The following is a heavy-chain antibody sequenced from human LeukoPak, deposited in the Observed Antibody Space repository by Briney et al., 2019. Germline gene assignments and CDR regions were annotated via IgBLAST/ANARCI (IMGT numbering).Heavy chain of an antibody. D-gene: IGHD4-17*01. J-gene: IGHJ6*02. CDR2: ISSSSSYT. V-gene: IGHV3-11*06. CDR3: ARSPYGDYGLYYFYYGMDV. Sequence: PGGSVRRSCAASRFTFSDYYMSWMPQAPGKGLEGVSYISSSSSYTKYADSVKGRFTIPRDNAKNSLYLQMNSVRGEDTAVYYCARSPYGDYGLYYFYYGMDVWGQGTTVTVSS. CDR1: RFTFSDYY.